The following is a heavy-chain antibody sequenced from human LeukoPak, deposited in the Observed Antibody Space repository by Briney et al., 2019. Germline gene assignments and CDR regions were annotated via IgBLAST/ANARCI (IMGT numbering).Heavy chain of an antibody. CDR3: ARVGDDLSSWSRGTSLPWEY. D-gene: IGHD6-13*01. Sequence: ASVKVSCKASGYTFTGYYMHWVRQAPGQGLEWMGWINPNSGGTNYAQKFQGRVTMTRDTSISTAYMELSRLRSDDTAVYYCARVGDDLSSWSRGTSLPWEYWGQGTLVTVSS. CDR2: INPNSGGT. V-gene: IGHV1-2*02. CDR1: GYTFTGYY. J-gene: IGHJ4*02.